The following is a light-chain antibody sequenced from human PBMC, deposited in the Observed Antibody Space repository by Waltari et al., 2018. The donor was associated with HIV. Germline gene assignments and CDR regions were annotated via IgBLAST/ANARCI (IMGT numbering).Light chain of an antibody. J-gene: IGKJ1*01. CDR1: QSVSSY. CDR3: QQSYSTPRT. V-gene: IGKV1-39*01. Sequence: DIQMTQAPSSLSAYVGDRVPITCRASQSVSSYLNWYQQKPGKAPKLLIFAASILKSEVPSRFSGSGSGTDFTLTISSLQPEDFATYYCQQSYSTPRTFGQGTKVEIK. CDR2: AAS.